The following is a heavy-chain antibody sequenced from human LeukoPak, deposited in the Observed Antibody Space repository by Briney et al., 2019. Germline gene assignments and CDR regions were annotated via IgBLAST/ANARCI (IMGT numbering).Heavy chain of an antibody. D-gene: IGHD4-17*01. Sequence: SETLSLTCAVYGGSFSGYYWSWIRQPPGKGLEWIGEINHSGSTNYNPSLKSRVTISADTSKNQFSLKLSSVTAADTAVYYCARGLLYGDDDYWGQGTLVTVSS. J-gene: IGHJ4*02. V-gene: IGHV4-34*01. CDR1: GGSFSGYY. CDR2: INHSGST. CDR3: ARGLLYGDDDY.